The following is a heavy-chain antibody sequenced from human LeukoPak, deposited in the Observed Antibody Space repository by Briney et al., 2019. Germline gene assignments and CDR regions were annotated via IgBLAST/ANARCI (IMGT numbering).Heavy chain of an antibody. Sequence: PLASVKVSCKASGYAFTGYYMHWVRQAPGQGLEWMGWINPNSGGTNYAQKFLGSVTMTGDTSINTAFMELSRLRSDDTAIYYCARGRGTTMVRGVITNYFDLWGRGSLVTVSS. CDR3: ARGRGTTMVRGVITNYFDL. D-gene: IGHD3-10*01. CDR1: GYAFTGYY. J-gene: IGHJ2*01. V-gene: IGHV1-2*02. CDR2: INPNSGGT.